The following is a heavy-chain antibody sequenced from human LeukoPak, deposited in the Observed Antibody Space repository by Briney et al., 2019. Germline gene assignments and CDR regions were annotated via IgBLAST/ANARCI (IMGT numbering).Heavy chain of an antibody. J-gene: IGHJ4*02. CDR1: GFTFSSYG. Sequence: QPGRSLRLSCAASGFTFSSYGMHWVRQAPGKGLEWVAVIWYDGSNKYYADSVKGRFTISRDNSKNTLYLQMNSLRAEDTAVYYCARGEIVVVPAAFDYWGQGTLVTVSS. D-gene: IGHD2-2*01. V-gene: IGHV3-33*08. CDR3: ARGEIVVVPAAFDY. CDR2: IWYDGSNK.